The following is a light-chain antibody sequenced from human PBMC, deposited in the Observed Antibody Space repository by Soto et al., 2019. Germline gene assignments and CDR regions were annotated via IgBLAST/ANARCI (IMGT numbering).Light chain of an antibody. CDR1: SSNIGAGYD. V-gene: IGLV1-40*01. CDR2: GNT. CDR3: QYYDSSLGGSGV. J-gene: IGLJ1*01. Sequence: QSVLTQPPSVSGAPGQRVTISCTGSSSNIGAGYDVHWYQQLPGTAPKLLIYGNTNRPSGVPDRFSGSKSGTSASLAITGLQAEDEADYYCQYYDSSLGGSGVFGTGTKLTVL.